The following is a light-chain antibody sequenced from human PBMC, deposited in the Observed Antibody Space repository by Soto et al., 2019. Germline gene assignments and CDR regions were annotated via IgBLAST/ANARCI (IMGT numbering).Light chain of an antibody. CDR1: SSDVGIYNL. CDR2: EVT. CDR3: CSYVGGRNLV. V-gene: IGLV2-23*02. J-gene: IGLJ3*02. Sequence: QSALTQPASVSGSLGQSITISCTGTSSDVGIYNLVSWYQQHPGKAPQLIIFEVTKRPSGISSRFSASKSGNTASLTISGLQDEDEAAYYCCSYVGGRNLVFGGGTKLTVL.